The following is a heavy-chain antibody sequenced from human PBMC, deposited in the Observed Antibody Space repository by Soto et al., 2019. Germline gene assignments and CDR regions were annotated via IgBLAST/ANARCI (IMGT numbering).Heavy chain of an antibody. CDR3: ARGNSGSYYGWFDP. V-gene: IGHV3-30-3*01. CDR2: ISYDGSNK. D-gene: IGHD1-26*01. J-gene: IGHJ5*02. CDR1: GFTFSSYA. Sequence: QVQLVESGGGGVQPGRSLRLSCAASGFTFSSYAMHWVRQAPGKGLEWVAVISYDGSNKYYADSVKGRFTISRDNSKNTLYLQMNSLRAEDTAVYYCARGNSGSYYGWFDPWGQGTLVTVSS.